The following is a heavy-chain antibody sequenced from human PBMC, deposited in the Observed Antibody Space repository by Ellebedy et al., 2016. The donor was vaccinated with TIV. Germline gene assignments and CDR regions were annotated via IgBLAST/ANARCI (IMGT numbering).Heavy chain of an antibody. Sequence: SETLSLTCSVSGVTINSGSFYWGWIRQTPGKGLEWIGTIYYSGSTYYHPSLESRVTISVATSKNQFSLKMESVIAADTAVYYCANGDIVSTFDHWGRGTLVTVSS. J-gene: IGHJ4*02. D-gene: IGHD5-12*01. V-gene: IGHV4-39*01. CDR1: GVTINSGSFY. CDR3: ANGDIVSTFDH. CDR2: IYYSGST.